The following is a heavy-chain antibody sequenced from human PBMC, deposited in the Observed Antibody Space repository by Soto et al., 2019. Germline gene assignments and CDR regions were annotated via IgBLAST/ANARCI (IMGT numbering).Heavy chain of an antibody. D-gene: IGHD3-10*01. J-gene: IGHJ4*02. V-gene: IGHV3-23*01. CDR2: ISGSGGST. CDR3: AKGGEKNVPLCDY. Sequence: GGSLRLSYAASGFTLSDYAVNWVRQAPGKGLEWVSAISGSGGSTYYADSVKGRFTISRDNSKNTLYLQMNSLRAEDTAVYYCAKGGEKNVPLCDYWGQGTLVTVSS. CDR1: GFTLSDYA.